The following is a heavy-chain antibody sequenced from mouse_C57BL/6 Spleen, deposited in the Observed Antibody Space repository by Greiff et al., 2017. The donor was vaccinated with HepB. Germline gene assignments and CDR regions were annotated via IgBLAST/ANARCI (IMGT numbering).Heavy chain of an antibody. CDR3: ARWVYYFDY. J-gene: IGHJ2*01. Sequence: EVKLMESGPGLVKPSQTLSLTCSVTGYSFTSYYWNWIRKFPGNQLEYMGYISYSGSTNYNPSLKSRISITRNTSKNQYYMQLDSVTTEDTATYYCARWVYYFDYWGQGTTLTVSS. CDR1: GYSFTSYY. CDR2: ISYSGST. V-gene: IGHV3-8*01.